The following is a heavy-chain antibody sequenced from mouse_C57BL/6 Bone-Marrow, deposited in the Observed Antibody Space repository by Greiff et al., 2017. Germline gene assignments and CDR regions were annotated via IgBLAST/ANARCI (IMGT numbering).Heavy chain of an antibody. D-gene: IGHD1-1*01. CDR2: IDPSDSET. V-gene: IGHV1-52*01. Sequence: QVQLQQPGAELVRPGSSVKLSCKASGYTFTSYWMHWVKQRPIQGLEWIGNIDPSDSETHYNQKFKDKATLTVDKSSSTAYMQLSSLTSEDSAVYYCARSKGSSYFDDWGQGTTLTVSS. CDR1: GYTFTSYW. CDR3: ARSKGSSYFDD. J-gene: IGHJ2*01.